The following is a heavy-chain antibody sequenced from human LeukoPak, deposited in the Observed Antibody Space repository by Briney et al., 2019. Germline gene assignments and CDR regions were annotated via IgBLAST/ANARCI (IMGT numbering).Heavy chain of an antibody. Sequence: GGSLRLSCAASGFTFNTYGMHWVRQAPGKGLEWVAFIRYDGNVKYYADSVKGRFTISRDNSKNTLYLQMNSLRAEDTAVYYCAKGASLKWRDAFDIWGQGTMVTVSS. CDR2: IRYDGNVK. J-gene: IGHJ3*02. CDR3: AKGASLKWRDAFDI. D-gene: IGHD1-26*01. V-gene: IGHV3-30*02. CDR1: GFTFNTYG.